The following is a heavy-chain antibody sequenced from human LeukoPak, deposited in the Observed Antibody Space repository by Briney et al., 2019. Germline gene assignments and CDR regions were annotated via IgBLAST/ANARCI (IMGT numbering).Heavy chain of an antibody. CDR1: GYTFNTYG. D-gene: IGHD3-10*01. CDR3: ARPLRVTMIRGAAFRASSDFDP. CDR2: INPNTGGT. Sequence: ASVKVSCKASGYTFNTYGITWVRQAPGQGLEWMGWINPNTGGTKYAQRFQDRVTMTRDTSISTAYMEVSRLRYDDTAVYYCARPLRVTMIRGAAFRASSDFDPWGQGTLVTVSS. V-gene: IGHV1-2*02. J-gene: IGHJ5*02.